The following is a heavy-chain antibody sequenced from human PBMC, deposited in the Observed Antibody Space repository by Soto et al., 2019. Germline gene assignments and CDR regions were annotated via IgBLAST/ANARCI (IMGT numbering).Heavy chain of an antibody. V-gene: IGHV3-23*01. CDR1: GFTFSSYA. D-gene: IGHD1-26*01. J-gene: IGHJ3*02. CDR2: ISGSGGST. CDR3: AKDGRYSGSYFAFDI. Sequence: PGGSLRLSCAASGFTFSSYAMSWVRQAPGKGLEWVSAISGSGGSTYYADSVKGRFTISRDNSENTLYLQMNSLRAEDTAVYYCAKDGRYSGSYFAFDIWGQGTMVTVSS.